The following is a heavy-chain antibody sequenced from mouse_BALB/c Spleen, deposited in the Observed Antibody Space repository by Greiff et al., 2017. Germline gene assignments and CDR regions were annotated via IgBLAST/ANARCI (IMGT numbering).Heavy chain of an antibody. CDR1: GYTFTSYW. Sequence: VQLQQSGTVLARPGASVKMSCKASGYTFTSYWMHWVNQRPGQGLEWIGAIYPGNSDTSYNQKFKGKAKLTAVTSTSTAYMELSSLTNEDSAVYYCTRKSSVEDGFAYWGQGTLVTVSA. D-gene: IGHD3-1*01. CDR2: IYPGNSDT. V-gene: IGHV1-5*01. J-gene: IGHJ3*01. CDR3: TRKSSVEDGFAY.